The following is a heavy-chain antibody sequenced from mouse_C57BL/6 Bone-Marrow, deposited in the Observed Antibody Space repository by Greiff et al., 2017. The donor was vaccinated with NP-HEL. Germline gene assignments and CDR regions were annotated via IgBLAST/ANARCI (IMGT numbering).Heavy chain of an antibody. CDR1: GFTFSDFY. D-gene: IGHD2-2*01. CDR3: ARGAYGYDVGYFDV. Sequence: EVMLVESGGGLVQSGRSLRLSCATSGFTFSDFYMEWVRQAPGKGLEWIAASRNKANDYTTEYSASVKGRFIVSRDTSQSILYLQMNALRAEDTAIYYCARGAYGYDVGYFDVWGTGTTVTVSS. V-gene: IGHV7-1*01. CDR2: SRNKANDYTT. J-gene: IGHJ1*03.